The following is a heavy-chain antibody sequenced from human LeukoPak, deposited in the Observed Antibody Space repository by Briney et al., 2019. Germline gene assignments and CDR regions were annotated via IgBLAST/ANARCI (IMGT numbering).Heavy chain of an antibody. CDR1: GFTFDDYA. J-gene: IGHJ3*02. CDR3: AKELLWFGELLGAFDI. CDR2: ISWNSGSI. D-gene: IGHD3-10*01. Sequence: PGGSLRLSCAASGFTFDDYAMHWVRQAPGKGLEWVSGISWNSGSIGCADSVKGRFTISRDNAKNSLYLQMNSLRAEDTALYYCAKELLWFGELLGAFDIWGQGTMVTVSS. V-gene: IGHV3-9*01.